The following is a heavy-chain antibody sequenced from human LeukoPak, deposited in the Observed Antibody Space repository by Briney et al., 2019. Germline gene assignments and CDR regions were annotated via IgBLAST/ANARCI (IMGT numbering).Heavy chain of an antibody. V-gene: IGHV1-2*06. CDR2: INPNSGGT. Sequence: ASVKVSCKASGYTFTGYYMHWVRQAPGQGLEWMGRINPNSGGTNYAQKFQGRVTMTRDTSISTAYMELSRLRSDDTAVYYCARGTIRHTAMVSYWGQGTLVTVSS. CDR3: ARGTIRHTAMVSY. J-gene: IGHJ4*02. D-gene: IGHD5-18*01. CDR1: GYTFTGYY.